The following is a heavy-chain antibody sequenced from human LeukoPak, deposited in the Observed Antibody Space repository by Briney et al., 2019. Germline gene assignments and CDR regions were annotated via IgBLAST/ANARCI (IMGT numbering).Heavy chain of an antibody. D-gene: IGHD5-18*01. CDR3: ARDIGYGQRAFDI. CDR2: ISSSSSTI. CDR1: GSTFSSYS. V-gene: IGHV3-48*04. J-gene: IGHJ3*02. Sequence: GGSLRLSCAASGSTFSSYSMNWVRQAPGKGLEWVSYISSSSSTIYYADSVKGRFTISRDNAKNSLYLQMNSLRAEDTAVYYCARDIGYGQRAFDIWGQGTMVTVSS.